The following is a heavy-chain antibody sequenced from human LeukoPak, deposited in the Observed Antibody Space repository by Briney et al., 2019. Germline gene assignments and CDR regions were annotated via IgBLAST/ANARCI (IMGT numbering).Heavy chain of an antibody. V-gene: IGHV4-34*01. CDR3: AREGVVGAYGHFDY. J-gene: IGHJ4*02. CDR2: INHSGST. D-gene: IGHD2-15*01. CDR1: GGSFSGYY. Sequence: PSETLSLTCAVYGGSFSGYYWSWIRQPPGKGLEWNGEINHSGSTNYNPSLKSRVTISVDTSKNQFSLKLSSVTAADTAVYYCAREGVVGAYGHFDYWGQGTLVTVSS.